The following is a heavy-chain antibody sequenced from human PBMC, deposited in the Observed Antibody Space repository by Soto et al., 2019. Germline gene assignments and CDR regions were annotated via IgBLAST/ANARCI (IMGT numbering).Heavy chain of an antibody. J-gene: IGHJ4*02. V-gene: IGHV1-18*01. CDR1: GYTFINYG. CDR3: ARFLAVTTEDDY. D-gene: IGHD4-17*01. Sequence: QVQLVQSGAEVKKPGASVKVSCKASGYTFINYGISWARQAPGQGLEWMGWINTYNGNTNYAQKVQGRVTMTTDTTTGKADRGLRSSTYDDAAVYYCARFLAVTTEDDYWGQGTLVTVSS. CDR2: INTYNGNT.